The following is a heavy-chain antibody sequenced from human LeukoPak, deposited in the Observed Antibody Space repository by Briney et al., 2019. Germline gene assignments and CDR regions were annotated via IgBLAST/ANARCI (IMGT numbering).Heavy chain of an antibody. CDR3: ARGPGSSSGYLTLEGGYYFDY. D-gene: IGHD6-13*01. CDR1: KFTFSDYS. V-gene: IGHV3-21*01. CDR2: ISSIRNYI. Sequence: PGGSLRLSCAASKFTFSDYSMSWVRQAPGKGLEWVSSISSIRNYIYYADSVKGRFTVSRDNAKNSLYLQMNSLRAEDTAVYYCARGPGSSSGYLTLEGGYYFDYWGQGTLVTVSS. J-gene: IGHJ4*02.